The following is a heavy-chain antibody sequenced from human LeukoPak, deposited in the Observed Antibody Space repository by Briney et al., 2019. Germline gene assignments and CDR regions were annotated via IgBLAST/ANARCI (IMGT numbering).Heavy chain of an antibody. Sequence: SETLSLTCAVYGGSFSGYYWSWIRQPPGKGLEWIGEINHSGSTNYNPSLKSRVTISVDTSKNQFSLKLSSVTAADTAVYYCAREGQWELLGEYFDYWGQGTLVTVSS. CDR1: GGSFSGYY. V-gene: IGHV4-34*01. CDR3: AREGQWELLGEYFDY. J-gene: IGHJ4*02. D-gene: IGHD1-26*01. CDR2: INHSGST.